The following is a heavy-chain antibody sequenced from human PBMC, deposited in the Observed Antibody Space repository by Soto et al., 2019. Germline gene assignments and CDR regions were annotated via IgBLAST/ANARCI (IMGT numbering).Heavy chain of an antibody. CDR3: ARDPVRGVIRGFDP. V-gene: IGHV4-34*01. CDR2: INHSGST. CDR1: GGPFSGCY. J-gene: IGHJ5*02. D-gene: IGHD3-10*01. Sequence: SETLSLTCAVYGGPFSGCYWSWIRQPPGKGLEWIGEINHSGSTNYNPSLKSRVTISVDTSKNQFSLKLSSVTAADTAVYYCARDPVRGVIRGFDPWGQGTLVTVSS.